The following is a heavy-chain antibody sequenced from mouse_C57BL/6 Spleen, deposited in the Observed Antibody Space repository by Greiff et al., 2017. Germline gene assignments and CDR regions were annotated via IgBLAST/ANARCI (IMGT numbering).Heavy chain of an antibody. CDR1: GFNIKDYY. Sequence: VQLQQSGAELVRPGASVKLSCTASGFNIKDYYMHWVKQRPEQGLEWIGRIDPEGGDTEYAAKFKGKATMTADTSSNTASLQLSSLTSEDTAVYYCTTSFITTVVATRDYAMDYWGQGTSVTVSS. J-gene: IGHJ4*01. D-gene: IGHD1-1*01. V-gene: IGHV14-1*01. CDR2: IDPEGGDT. CDR3: TTSFITTVVATRDYAMDY.